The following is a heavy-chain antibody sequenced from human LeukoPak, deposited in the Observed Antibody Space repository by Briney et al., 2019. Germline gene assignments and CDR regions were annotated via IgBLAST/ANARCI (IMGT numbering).Heavy chain of an antibody. Sequence: GGSLRLSCAASGFTFSSYAMSWVRQAPGEGLEWVSAISGSGGSTYYADSVKGRFTISRDNSKNTLYLQMNSLRAEDTAVYYCAKGDDILTGYYHRFDPWGQGTLVTVSS. J-gene: IGHJ5*02. V-gene: IGHV3-23*01. CDR3: AKGDDILTGYYHRFDP. CDR2: ISGSGGST. CDR1: GFTFSSYA. D-gene: IGHD3-9*01.